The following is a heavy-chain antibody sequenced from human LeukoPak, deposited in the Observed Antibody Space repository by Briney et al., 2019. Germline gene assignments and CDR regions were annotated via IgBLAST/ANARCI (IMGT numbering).Heavy chain of an antibody. CDR1: GYTFTSYY. CDR3: ARDTGELNAFDI. J-gene: IGHJ3*02. V-gene: IGHV1-69*13. CDR2: IIPIFGTA. D-gene: IGHD1-26*01. Sequence: ASVKVSCKASGYTFTSYYMHWVRQAPGQGLEWMGGIIPIFGTANYAQKFQGRVTITADESTSTAYMELSSLRSEDTAVYYCARDTGELNAFDIWGQGTMVTVSS.